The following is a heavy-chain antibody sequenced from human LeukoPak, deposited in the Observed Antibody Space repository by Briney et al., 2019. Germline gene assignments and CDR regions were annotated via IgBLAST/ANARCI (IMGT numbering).Heavy chain of an antibody. CDR3: ATLSATYASGDYYFGY. CDR1: GFTFSSYW. Sequence: GGSLRLSCAASGFTFSSYWMSWVRQAPGKGLEWVANIKQDGSEKYYVDSVKGRFTISRDNAKNSLYLQMNSLRAEDTAVYYCATLSATYASGDYYFGYWGQGTLVTVSS. J-gene: IGHJ4*02. D-gene: IGHD2/OR15-2a*01. CDR2: IKQDGSEK. V-gene: IGHV3-7*01.